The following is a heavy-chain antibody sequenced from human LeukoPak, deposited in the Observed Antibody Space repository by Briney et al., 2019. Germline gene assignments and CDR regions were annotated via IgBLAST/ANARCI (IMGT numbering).Heavy chain of an antibody. CDR3: ARAWDCSGGSCYEVFDY. CDR2: INPNSGGT. J-gene: IGHJ4*02. CDR1: GYTFTGYY. V-gene: IGHV1-2*02. Sequence: APVKVSCKASGYTFTGYYMHWVRQAPGQGLEWMGWINPNSGGTNYAQKFQGRVTMTRDTSISTAYMELSRLRSDDTAVYYCARAWDCSGGSCYEVFDYWGQGTLVTVSS. D-gene: IGHD2-15*01.